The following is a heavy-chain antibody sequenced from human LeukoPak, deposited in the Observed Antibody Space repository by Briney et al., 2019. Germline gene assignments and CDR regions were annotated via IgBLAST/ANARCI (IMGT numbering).Heavy chain of an antibody. V-gene: IGHV4-59*01. CDR3: ARGRTERDGYDLAYYYYYMDV. Sequence: PSETLSLSCTVSGGSMTGYYWSWIRQPPGKGLEWVGYIYFSGGTNDDPPLNRRGTRSVDSSKNEFSLKLSSVTAADTGVYYSARGRTERDGYDLAYYYYYMDVWGKGGTVTISS. CDR1: GGSMTGYY. CDR2: IYFSGGT. J-gene: IGHJ6*03. D-gene: IGHD5-24*01.